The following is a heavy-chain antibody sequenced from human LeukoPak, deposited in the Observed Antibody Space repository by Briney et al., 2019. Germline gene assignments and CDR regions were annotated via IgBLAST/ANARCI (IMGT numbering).Heavy chain of an antibody. CDR1: GFTFSSYG. Sequence: PGGSLRLSCAASGFTFSSYGMHWVRQAPGKGLEWVAFIRYDGSNKYYADSVKGRFTISRDNSKNTLYLQMNSLRAEDTAVYYCAKEKRGYSYGHTPFDYWGQGTLVTVSS. CDR2: IRYDGSNK. J-gene: IGHJ4*02. V-gene: IGHV3-30*02. D-gene: IGHD5-18*01. CDR3: AKEKRGYSYGHTPFDY.